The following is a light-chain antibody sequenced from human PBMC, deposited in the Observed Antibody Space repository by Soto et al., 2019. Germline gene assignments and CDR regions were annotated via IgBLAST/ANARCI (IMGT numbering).Light chain of an antibody. CDR2: GNN. CDR3: QSYDSSLSAVV. CDR1: SSNIGAGYD. Sequence: QSVLTQPPSVSGAPGQRGTISCTGSSSNIGAGYDVHWYQQLPGTPPKLLIYGNNNRPSGVPDRFSGSKSGTSASLAITGLQAEDEADYYCQSYDSSLSAVVFGGGTKLTVL. V-gene: IGLV1-40*01. J-gene: IGLJ2*01.